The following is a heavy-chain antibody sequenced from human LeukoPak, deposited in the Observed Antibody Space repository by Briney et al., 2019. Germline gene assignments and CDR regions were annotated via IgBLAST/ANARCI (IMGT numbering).Heavy chain of an antibody. D-gene: IGHD3-22*01. CDR3: AKINNYDDY. CDR1: GFTFNIFG. J-gene: IGHJ4*02. CDR2: ISPDGNLE. Sequence: PGGSLRLSCAASGFTFNIFGIHWVRQAPGMGLEWVAAISPDGNLEYYTESVKGRFTVSRDNSNNMIYLQMNSLRGEDSAVYYCAKINNYDDYWGQGTLVTVSS. V-gene: IGHV3-30*18.